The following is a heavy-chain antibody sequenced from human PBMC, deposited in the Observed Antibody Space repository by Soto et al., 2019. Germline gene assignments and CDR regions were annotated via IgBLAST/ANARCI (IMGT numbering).Heavy chain of an antibody. CDR2: IKLRGGTT. J-gene: IGHJ4*02. Sequence: QVQLMQSGAEVRKPGASVRLSCETSGYNFNQYYIHWVRQAPGQGLEWMGIIKLRGGTTEYAHKFRGRVTVTGDTSTRTAYMELRSLRSDDTAIYFCARGPDDSDVPRWDYWGQGTLVTVSS. CDR1: GYNFNQYY. CDR3: ARGPDDSDVPRWDY. D-gene: IGHD4-17*01. V-gene: IGHV1-46*02.